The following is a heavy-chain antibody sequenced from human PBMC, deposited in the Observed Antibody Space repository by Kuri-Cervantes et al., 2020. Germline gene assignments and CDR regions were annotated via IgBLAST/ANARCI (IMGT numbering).Heavy chain of an antibody. J-gene: IGHJ4*02. V-gene: IGHV3-66*02. Sequence: GGSLRLSCAASGLTVSSNYMSWVRQAPGKGLEWVSVIDSGGSTYYADSVKGRFTISRDNSKDTLYLQMNSLRAEDTAVYYCARSGSYYPTIDYWGQGTLVTVSS. CDR1: GLTVSSNY. D-gene: IGHD1-26*01. CDR3: ARSGSYYPTIDY. CDR2: IDSGGST.